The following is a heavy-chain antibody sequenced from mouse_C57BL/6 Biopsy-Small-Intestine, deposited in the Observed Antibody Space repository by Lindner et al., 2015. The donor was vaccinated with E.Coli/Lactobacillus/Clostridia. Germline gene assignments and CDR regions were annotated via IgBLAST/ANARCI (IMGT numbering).Heavy chain of an antibody. CDR3: ARRPSYYAMDY. J-gene: IGHJ4*01. CDR2: IYPGDGDT. CDR1: GYAFSSSW. Sequence: VQLQESGPELVKPGASVKISCKASGYAFSSSWMNWVKQRPGKGLEWIGRIYPGDGDTNYNGKFMGKATLTADKSSSTAYMQLSSLTSEDSAVYFCARRPSYYAMDYWGQGTSVTVSS. V-gene: IGHV1-82*01.